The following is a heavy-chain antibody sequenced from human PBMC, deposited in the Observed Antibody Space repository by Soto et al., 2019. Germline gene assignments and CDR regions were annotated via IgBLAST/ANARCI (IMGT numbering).Heavy chain of an antibody. CDR1: GFTFRSYA. V-gene: IGHV3-23*01. D-gene: IGHD5-18*01. CDR2: ISGSGGST. CDR3: AKVMVKNWFDP. Sequence: LRLSCAASGFTFRSYAMSWVRQAPGKGLEWVSAISGSGGSTYYADSVKGRFTISRDNSKNTLYLQMNSLRADDTAVYYCAKVMVKNWFDPWGQGTLVTVSS. J-gene: IGHJ5*02.